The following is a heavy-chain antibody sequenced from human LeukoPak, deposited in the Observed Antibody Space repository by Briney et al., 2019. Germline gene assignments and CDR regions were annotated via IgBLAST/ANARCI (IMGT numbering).Heavy chain of an antibody. J-gene: IGHJ4*02. Sequence: PGGSLRLSCAASGFTFSSYGMHWVRQAPGKGLEWVAVIWYDGSNKYYADSVKGRFTISRDNSKNTLYLQMNSLRAEDTAVYYCARDRESGSYRGIDYWGQGTLVTVSS. CDR1: GFTFSSYG. CDR2: IWYDGSNK. D-gene: IGHD1-26*01. CDR3: ARDRESGSYRGIDY. V-gene: IGHV3-33*01.